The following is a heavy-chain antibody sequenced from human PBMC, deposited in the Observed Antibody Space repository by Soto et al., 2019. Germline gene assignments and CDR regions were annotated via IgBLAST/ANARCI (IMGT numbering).Heavy chain of an antibody. Sequence: QVQLVQSGAEVKKPGSSVKVSCKASGGTFSSYAISWVRQAPGQGLEWMGGIIPIFGTENYAKKFQGRVTITADEATSRVYMELSSMRSEDTAVYYCATRGDDDAFDIWGQGTMVTVSS. V-gene: IGHV1-69*01. CDR3: ATRGDDDAFDI. D-gene: IGHD2-21*02. J-gene: IGHJ3*02. CDR1: GGTFSSYA. CDR2: IIPIFGTE.